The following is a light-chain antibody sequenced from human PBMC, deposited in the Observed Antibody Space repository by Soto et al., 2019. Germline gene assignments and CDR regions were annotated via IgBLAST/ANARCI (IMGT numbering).Light chain of an antibody. V-gene: IGLV1-44*01. Sequence: QSVLSQPPSASGTPGQRVTISCSGSSSNIGSNTVNWYQQFPGTAPKLLIYFNIQRPSGVPDRFSGSKSGTSASLAISGLQSEDEADYYCQSYDSDLSAWVFGGGTKLTVL. J-gene: IGLJ3*02. CDR1: SSNIGSNT. CDR2: FNI. CDR3: QSYDSDLSAWV.